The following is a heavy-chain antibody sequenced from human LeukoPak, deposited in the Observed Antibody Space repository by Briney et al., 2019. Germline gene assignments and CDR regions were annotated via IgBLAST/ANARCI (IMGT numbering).Heavy chain of an antibody. D-gene: IGHD2-2*01. V-gene: IGHV1-8*01. CDR3: ARGRGLHLSSWFDP. Sequence: VASVKVSCKASGYTFTSYDINWVRQATGQGLEWMGWMNPNSGNTGYAQKFQGRVTMTRNTSISTAYMELSSLRSEDTAVYYCARGRGLHLSSWFDPWGQGTLVTVSS. CDR2: MNPNSGNT. CDR1: GYTFTSYD. J-gene: IGHJ5*02.